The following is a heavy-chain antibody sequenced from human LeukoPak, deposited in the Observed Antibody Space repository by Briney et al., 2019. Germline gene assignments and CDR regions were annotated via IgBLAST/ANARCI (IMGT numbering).Heavy chain of an antibody. D-gene: IGHD3-16*02. CDR3: ARVYLYTTGWSAAYYYFMDV. CDR1: TYISSDFG. J-gene: IGHJ6*03. Sequence: ASVKVSCKASTYISSDFGISWVRLAPGGGLEWMGWVSVDNGQTNYGHKFYGRVTMTMETSTNTASMELRGLRSDDTAIYYCARVYLYTTGWSAAYYYFMDVWGKGTTVIVS. CDR2: VSVDNGQT. V-gene: IGHV1-18*01.